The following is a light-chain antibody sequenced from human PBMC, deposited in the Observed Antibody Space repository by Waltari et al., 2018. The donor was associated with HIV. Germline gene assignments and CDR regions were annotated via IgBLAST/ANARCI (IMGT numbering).Light chain of an antibody. V-gene: IGKV1-17*01. CDR3: LQDSDYPWT. CDR2: GAS. Sequence: DIQMTQSPSSLSASIGDSVTITCRASQGIRDKLGWYQQKPGKAPQRLIYGASNLQSGVPSRFSGSRSGTEFTLTIISLQPEDFATYCCLQDSDYPWTFGQGTKVEI. CDR1: QGIRDK. J-gene: IGKJ1*01.